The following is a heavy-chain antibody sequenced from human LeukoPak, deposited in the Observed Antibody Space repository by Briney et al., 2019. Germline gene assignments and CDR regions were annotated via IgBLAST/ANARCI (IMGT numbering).Heavy chain of an antibody. D-gene: IGHD6-19*01. CDR1: GFTFSNHF. CDR2: ISGSGGST. V-gene: IGHV3-23*01. Sequence: GGSLRLSCAASGFTFSNHFMSWVRQASGKGLEWVSGISGSGGSTYYADSVKGRFTISRDNSKNTLYLQMNSLRAEDTAVYYCAHIALWLLPHDYWGQGTLVTVSS. J-gene: IGHJ4*02. CDR3: AHIALWLLPHDY.